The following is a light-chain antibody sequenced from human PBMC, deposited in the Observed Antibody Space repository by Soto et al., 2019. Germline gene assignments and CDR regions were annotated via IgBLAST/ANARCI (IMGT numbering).Light chain of an antibody. CDR2: GAF. Sequence: EIVLTQSPGTLSLSPGERATFSCRASQSVSSNYLAWYQQKPGQAPRLLIYGAFKRATGVPDRFSGSGSGTDFTLTISSLEPEDSAFYYCQQRSNWPPLTFGGGTKV. CDR3: QQRSNWPPLT. J-gene: IGKJ4*01. CDR1: QSVSSNY. V-gene: IGKV3D-20*02.